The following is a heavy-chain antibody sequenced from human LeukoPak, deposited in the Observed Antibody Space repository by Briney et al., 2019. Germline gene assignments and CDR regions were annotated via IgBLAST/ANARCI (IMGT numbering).Heavy chain of an antibody. CDR1: GGTFSSYA. Sequence: SVKVSCKASGGTFSSYAISWVRQAPGQGLEWMGRIIPILGTANYAQKFQGRVTITTDESTSTAYMELSSLRSEDTAVYYCARDQSYYGSGSHHSWFDPWGQGTLVTVSS. CDR3: ARDQSYYGSGSHHSWFDP. V-gene: IGHV1-69*11. CDR2: IIPILGTA. D-gene: IGHD3-10*01. J-gene: IGHJ5*02.